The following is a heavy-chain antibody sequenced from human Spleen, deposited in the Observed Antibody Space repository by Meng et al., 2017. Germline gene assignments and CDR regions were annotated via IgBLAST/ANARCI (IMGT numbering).Heavy chain of an antibody. J-gene: IGHJ4*02. Sequence: SETLSLTCAVSGYSISSGYYWGWIRQPPGKGLEWIGSIYHSGSTYYNPSLKSRVTISLDTSKNQFSLKLSSVTAADTAVYYCARESRAPTFGQLLFDYWGQGTLVTVSS. CDR2: IYHSGST. D-gene: IGHD3-10*01. CDR3: ARESRAPTFGQLLFDY. V-gene: IGHV4-38-2*02. CDR1: GYSISSGYY.